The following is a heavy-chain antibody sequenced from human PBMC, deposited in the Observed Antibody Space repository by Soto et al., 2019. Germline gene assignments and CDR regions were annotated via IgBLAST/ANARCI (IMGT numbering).Heavy chain of an antibody. CDR3: AKGLDTGWYFFDH. J-gene: IGHJ4*02. CDR1: GFTFSTHD. D-gene: IGHD6-19*01. V-gene: IGHV3-23*01. CDR2: MSTSGGT. Sequence: QLLESGGGLVQPGGSLRVSCAASGFTFSTHDMSWVRQAPGKGLEWVSTMSTSGGTYYADSVKSLFTISRDNSKKTLYLQMNSLRPEDTAVYYCAKGLDTGWYFFDHWGQGTLVTVSS.